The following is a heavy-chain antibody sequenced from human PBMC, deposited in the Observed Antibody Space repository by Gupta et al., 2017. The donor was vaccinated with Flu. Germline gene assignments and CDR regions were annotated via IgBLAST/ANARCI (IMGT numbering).Heavy chain of an antibody. D-gene: IGHD3-10*01. CDR2: INHSGST. J-gene: IGHJ4*02. V-gene: IGHV4-34*01. CDR3: ARVVTMVRGVLKFDY. Sequence: QVQLQQWGAGLLKPSETLSLTCAVYGGSFSGYYWSWIRQPPGKGLEWIGEINHSGSTNYNPSLKSRVTISVDTSKNQFSLKLSSVTAADTAVYYCARVVTMVRGVLKFDYWGQGTLVTVSS. CDR1: GGSFSGYY.